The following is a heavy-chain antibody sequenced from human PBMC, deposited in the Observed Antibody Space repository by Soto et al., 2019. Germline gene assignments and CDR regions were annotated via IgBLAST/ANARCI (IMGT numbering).Heavy chain of an antibody. CDR2: ISTNGGST. D-gene: IGHD3-22*01. CDR1: GFTFSSYA. CDR3: VKGEYYYHSSGYYPFDY. V-gene: IGHV3-64D*06. Sequence: GGSLRLSCSASGFTFSSYAMHWVRQAPGKGLEYVSSISTNGGSTHYADSVKGRFTISRDNSKNTQYLQMSSLRADDTAVYYCVKGEYYYHSSGYYPFDYWGQGTLVTVSS. J-gene: IGHJ4*02.